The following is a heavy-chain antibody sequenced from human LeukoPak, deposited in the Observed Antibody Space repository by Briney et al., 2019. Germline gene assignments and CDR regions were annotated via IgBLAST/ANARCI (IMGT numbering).Heavy chain of an antibody. D-gene: IGHD1-1*01. CDR1: GYTFTSYA. J-gene: IGHJ4*02. V-gene: IGHV1-3*01. CDR2: ISAGNGNT. CDR3: ARDSGSGNDDY. Sequence: ASVKVSCKASGYTFTSYAIHWVRQAPGQRLEWMGWISAGNGNTKYSQNFQGRVTFISNTSATTAFMELSSLRSEDAAVYYCARDSGSGNDDYWGQGTLVTVSS.